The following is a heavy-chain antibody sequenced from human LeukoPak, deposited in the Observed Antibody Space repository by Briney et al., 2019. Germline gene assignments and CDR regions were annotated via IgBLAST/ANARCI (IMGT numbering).Heavy chain of an antibody. J-gene: IGHJ5*02. D-gene: IGHD3-22*01. CDR2: IYYSGST. CDR3: ARDAPYCYDSSGSNNWFDP. Sequence: PSGTLSLTCTVSGGSISSYYWSWIRQPPGKGLEWIWYIYYSGSTNYNPSLKSRVTISVDTSKNQFSLKLSSVTAADTAVYYCARDAPYCYDSSGSNNWFDPWGQGTLVTVSS. CDR1: GGSISSYY. V-gene: IGHV4-59*01.